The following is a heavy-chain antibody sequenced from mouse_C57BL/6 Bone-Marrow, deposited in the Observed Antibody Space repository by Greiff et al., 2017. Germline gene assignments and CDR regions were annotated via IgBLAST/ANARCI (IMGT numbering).Heavy chain of an antibody. J-gene: IGHJ3*01. CDR3: ARGGFSTTVVPFAY. Sequence: VKVVESDAELVKPGASVKISCKVSGYTFTDHTIHWMKQRPEQGLEWIGYIYPRDGSTKYNEKFKGKATLTADKSSSTAYMQLNSLTSEDSAVYFCARGGFSTTVVPFAYWGQGTLVTVSA. CDR2: IYPRDGST. V-gene: IGHV1-78*01. CDR1: GYTFTDHT. D-gene: IGHD1-1*01.